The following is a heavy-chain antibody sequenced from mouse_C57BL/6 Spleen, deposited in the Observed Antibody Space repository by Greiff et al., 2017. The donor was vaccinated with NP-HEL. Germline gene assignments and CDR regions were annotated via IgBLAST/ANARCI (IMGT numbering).Heavy chain of an antibody. CDR1: GFSLTSYA. J-gene: IGHJ3*01. D-gene: IGHD2-3*01. CDR3: ARNDDGYPFAY. CDR2: LWTGGGT. V-gene: IGHV2-9-1*01. Sequence: QVQLKQSGPGLVAPSQSLSITCTVSGFSLTSYAISWVRQPPGKGLEWLGVLWTGGGTNYNSALKSRLSISKDNSKSQVFLKMNSLQTDDTARYYCARNDDGYPFAYWGQGTLVTVSA.